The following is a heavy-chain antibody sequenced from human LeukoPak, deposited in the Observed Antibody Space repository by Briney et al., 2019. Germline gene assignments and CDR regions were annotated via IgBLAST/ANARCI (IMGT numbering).Heavy chain of an antibody. V-gene: IGHV3-23*01. CDR1: GFIVSSTY. CDR2: ISGSGGST. Sequence: TGGSLRLSCAASGFIVSSTYMSWVRQAPGKGLEWVSAISGSGGSTYYADSVKGRITISRDNSKNTLYLQMNSLRAEDTAVYYCAKGVGYCSGGSCQQFDYWGQGTLVTVSS. CDR3: AKGVGYCSGGSCQQFDY. D-gene: IGHD2-15*01. J-gene: IGHJ4*02.